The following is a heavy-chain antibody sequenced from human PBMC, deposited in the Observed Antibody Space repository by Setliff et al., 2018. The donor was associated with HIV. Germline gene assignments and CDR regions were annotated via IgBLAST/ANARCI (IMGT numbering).Heavy chain of an antibody. J-gene: IGHJ5*02. D-gene: IGHD3-10*01. Sequence: SETLSLTCAVYGGSFSGYYWSWIRQPPGKGLEWIGSISNSGITYYSPSLKSRITIALDTSKNQFSLKLMSVSPADAAVYFCTRVFPHPYGNSWFDPWGQGTPVTVSS. CDR1: GGSFSGYY. V-gene: IGHV4-34*11. CDR2: ISNSGIT. CDR3: TRVFPHPYGNSWFDP.